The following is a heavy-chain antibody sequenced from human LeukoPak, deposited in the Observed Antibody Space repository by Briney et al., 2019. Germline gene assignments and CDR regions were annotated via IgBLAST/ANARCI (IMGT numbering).Heavy chain of an antibody. Sequence: PGGSLRLSCEASGFTFSSYGMHWVRQAPGKGLEWVAIVWSDGNNRNYTDSVKGRCTISRDNSKNTLYLQMDSLRAEDTAVDYCAKEGSGVRGSYYFDCWGQGTLVTVSS. V-gene: IGHV3-33*06. CDR2: VWSDGNNR. CDR1: GFTFSSYG. D-gene: IGHD3-10*01. J-gene: IGHJ4*02. CDR3: AKEGSGVRGSYYFDC.